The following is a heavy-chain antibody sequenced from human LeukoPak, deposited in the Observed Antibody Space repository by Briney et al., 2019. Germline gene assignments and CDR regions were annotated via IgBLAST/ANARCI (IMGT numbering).Heavy chain of an antibody. Sequence: YXXXXXQAXGXGXXWMGWINPNSGGTNYAQKFQGRVTMTRDTSISTAYMELSRLRSDDTAVYYCARRYCTGGVCYHVDYWGQGTLVTVSS. CDR1: Y. D-gene: IGHD2-8*02. CDR3: ARRYCTGGVCYHVDY. V-gene: IGHV1-2*02. CDR2: INPNSGGT. J-gene: IGHJ4*02.